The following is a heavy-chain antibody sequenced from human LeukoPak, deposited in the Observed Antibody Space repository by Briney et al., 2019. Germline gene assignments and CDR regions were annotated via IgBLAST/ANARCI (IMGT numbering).Heavy chain of an antibody. CDR3: AKSHTVAQRGYFDY. D-gene: IGHD4-23*01. V-gene: IGHV3-23*01. Sequence: GGSLRLSCAASGFTFTTYAMSWVRQAPGKGLEWVSTVANSGVDTYYADSVRGRFTISRDNSRDTVYLQINSLRAEDTAVYYCAKSHTVAQRGYFDYWGQGTLVTVSS. J-gene: IGHJ4*02. CDR1: GFTFTTYA. CDR2: VANSGVDT.